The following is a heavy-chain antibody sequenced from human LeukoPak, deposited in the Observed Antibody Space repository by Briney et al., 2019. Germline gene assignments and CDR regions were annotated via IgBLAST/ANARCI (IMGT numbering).Heavy chain of an antibody. Sequence: SETLSLTCAVYGGSFSGYYWSWIRQPPGKGLEWIGEINHSGSTNYNPSLKSRVTMSVDTSKNQFSLKLSSVTAADTAVYYCARGKGLTTVTRGGGYYYYMDVWGKGTTVTVSS. CDR2: INHSGST. CDR3: ARGKGLTTVTRGGGYYYYMDV. J-gene: IGHJ6*03. D-gene: IGHD4-17*01. V-gene: IGHV4-34*01. CDR1: GGSFSGYY.